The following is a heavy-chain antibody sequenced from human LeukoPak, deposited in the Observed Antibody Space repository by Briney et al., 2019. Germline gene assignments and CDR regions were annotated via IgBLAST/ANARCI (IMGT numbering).Heavy chain of an antibody. D-gene: IGHD1-26*01. CDR2: INPSGGST. V-gene: IGHV1-46*01. J-gene: IGHJ6*02. CDR1: GYTFTSYY. CDR3: ARDIRRIVGAPTHTYYYYGMDV. Sequence: ASVTVSCKASGYTFTSYYMHWVRQAPGQGLEWMGIINPSGGSTSYAQKFQGRVTMTRDTSTSTVYMELSSLRSEDTAVYYCARDIRRIVGAPTHTYYYYGMDVWGQGTTVTVSS.